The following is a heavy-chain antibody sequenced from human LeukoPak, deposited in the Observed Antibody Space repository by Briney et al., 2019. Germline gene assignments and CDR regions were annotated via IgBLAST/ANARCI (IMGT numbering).Heavy chain of an antibody. Sequence: ASVKVSCKASGYTFTSYDINWVRQATGQGLEWMGWMNPNSGNTGYAQKFQGRVTITRNTSISTAYMELSSLRSEDTAVYYCARQDPPSRREPHWYFDLWGRGTLVTVSS. J-gene: IGHJ2*01. CDR2: MNPNSGNT. V-gene: IGHV1-8*03. CDR1: GYTFTSYD. CDR3: ARQDPPSRREPHWYFDL. D-gene: IGHD1-26*01.